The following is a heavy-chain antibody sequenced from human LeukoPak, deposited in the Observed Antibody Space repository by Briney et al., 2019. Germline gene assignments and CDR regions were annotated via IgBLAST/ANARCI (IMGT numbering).Heavy chain of an antibody. J-gene: IGHJ5*02. V-gene: IGHV1-18*01. D-gene: IGHD3-22*01. CDR3: AREEGAYYYDSSGSPKAGWFDP. CDR1: GNTFTNNG. CDR2: ISAYNGNT. Sequence: ASVKVSCKASGNTFTNNGISWVRQAPGQGLEWMGWISAYNGNTNYAQKFQGRVTMTRDTSISTAYMELSSLRSEDTAVYYCAREEGAYYYDSSGSPKAGWFDPWGQGTLVTVSS.